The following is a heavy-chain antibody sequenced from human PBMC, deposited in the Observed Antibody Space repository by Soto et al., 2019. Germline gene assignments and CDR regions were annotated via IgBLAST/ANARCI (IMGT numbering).Heavy chain of an antibody. CDR1: GGSISSGDYY. D-gene: IGHD4-4*01. V-gene: IGHV4-30-4*01. CDR3: ARERAYSSYYYYGMDV. J-gene: IGHJ6*02. CDR2: IYYSGST. Sequence: QVQLQESGPGLVKPSQTLSLTCTVSGGSISSGDYYWSWIRQPPGKGLEWIGYIYYSGSTYYNPSLMSRVTSSADTSPNQFSLKLSSVTAAHTAVYYCARERAYSSYYYYGMDVWGQGTTVTVSS.